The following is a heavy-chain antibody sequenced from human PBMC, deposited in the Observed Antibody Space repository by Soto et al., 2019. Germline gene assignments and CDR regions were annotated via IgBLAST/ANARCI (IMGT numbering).Heavy chain of an antibody. Sequence: XATLCLTGAVYGGSFSGYYGSWMRQPPGQGLEWIGEINHSGSTNYNPSLKSRVTISVDTSKNQFSLKLSSVTAADTAVYYCARGGQLVPGHVVRWEEYWGQGTLVTVSS. CDR3: ARGGQLVPGHVVRWEEY. V-gene: IGHV4-34*01. J-gene: IGHJ4*02. D-gene: IGHD6-13*01. CDR1: GGSFSGYY. CDR2: INHSGST.